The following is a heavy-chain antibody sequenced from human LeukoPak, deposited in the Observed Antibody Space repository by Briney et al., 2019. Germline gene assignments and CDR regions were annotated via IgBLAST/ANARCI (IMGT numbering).Heavy chain of an antibody. Sequence: ASVKVSCKASGYTFTSYAMNWVRQAPGQGLEWMGWINTNTGNPTYAQGFTGRFVFSLDTSVSTAYLQISSLKAEDTAVYYCARERYGGSEDYYYGMDVWGQGTTVTVSS. J-gene: IGHJ6*02. CDR3: ARERYGGSEDYYYGMDV. D-gene: IGHD4-23*01. CDR2: INTNTGNP. V-gene: IGHV7-4-1*02. CDR1: GYTFTSYA.